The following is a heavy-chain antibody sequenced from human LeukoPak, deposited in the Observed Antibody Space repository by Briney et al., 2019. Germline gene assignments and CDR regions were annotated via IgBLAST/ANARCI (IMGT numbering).Heavy chain of an antibody. CDR1: GYTFTSYY. V-gene: IGHV1-46*01. CDR2: INPSGDST. D-gene: IGHD3-10*02. CDR3: ARDSSDVRWLGQFDY. Sequence: ASVKVSCXASGYTFTSYYMHWVRQAPGQGLEWMGIINPSGDSTSYAQKFQGRVTMTRDTSTSTVYMELSSLRSEDTAVYYCARDSSDVRWLGQFDYWGQGTLVTVSS. J-gene: IGHJ4*02.